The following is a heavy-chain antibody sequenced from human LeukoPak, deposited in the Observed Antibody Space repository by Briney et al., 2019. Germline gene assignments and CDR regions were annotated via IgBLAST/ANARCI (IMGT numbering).Heavy chain of an antibody. CDR3: AREVDAAAAYNWFDP. J-gene: IGHJ5*02. CDR2: IYTSGST. D-gene: IGHD2-2*01. CDR1: GGSISSGSYY. V-gene: IGHV4-61*02. Sequence: SQTLSLTCTVSGGSISSGSYYWSWIRRPAGKGLEWIGRIYTSGSTNYNPSLKSRVTISVDTSKNQFSLKLSSVTAADTAVYYCAREVDAAAAYNWFDPWGQGTLVTVSS.